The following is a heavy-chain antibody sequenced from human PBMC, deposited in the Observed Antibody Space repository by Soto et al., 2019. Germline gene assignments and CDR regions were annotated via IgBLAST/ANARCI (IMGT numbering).Heavy chain of an antibody. CDR2: IWYDGSNK. V-gene: IGHV3-33*01. CDR3: ARGYCSSTSCYADYYYGMDV. D-gene: IGHD2-2*01. CDR1: GFTFSSYG. Sequence: QVQLVESGGGVVQPGRSLRLSCAASGFTFSSYGMHWVRQAPGKGLEWVAVIWYDGSNKYYADSVKGRFTISRDNSKNTLYLQITSLRAEDTDLYYCARGYCSSTSCYADYYYGMDVWGQGTTVTLSS. J-gene: IGHJ6*02.